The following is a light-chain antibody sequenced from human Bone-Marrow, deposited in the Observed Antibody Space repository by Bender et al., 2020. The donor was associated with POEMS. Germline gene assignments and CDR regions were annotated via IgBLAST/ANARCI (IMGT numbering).Light chain of an antibody. CDR3: GTLGSRRTLV. CDR2: TNN. V-gene: IGLV1-44*01. J-gene: IGLJ3*02. CDR1: GSNIGGYP. Sequence: QSVLTQPPSVSGTPGQRVTISCSGSGSNIGGYPVNWYQQLPGTAPRLLIYTNNERPSGVPDRFSGSQSGDTASLTISGLQPQDEAEYYCGTLGSRRTLVFGGGTKLTVL.